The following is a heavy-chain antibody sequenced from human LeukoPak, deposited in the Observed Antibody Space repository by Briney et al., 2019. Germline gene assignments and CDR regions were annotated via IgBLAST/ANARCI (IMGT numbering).Heavy chain of an antibody. CDR3: AQLLSRYYYYYMDV. D-gene: IGHD2-2*01. CDR2: INHSGST. CDR1: GGSFSGYY. V-gene: IGHV4-34*01. Sequence: PSETLSLTCAVYGGSFSGYYWSWIRQPPGKGLEWIGEINHSGSTNYNPSLKSRVTISVDTSKNQFSLKLSSVPAADTAVYYCAQLLSRYYYYYMDVWGKGTTVTVSS. J-gene: IGHJ6*03.